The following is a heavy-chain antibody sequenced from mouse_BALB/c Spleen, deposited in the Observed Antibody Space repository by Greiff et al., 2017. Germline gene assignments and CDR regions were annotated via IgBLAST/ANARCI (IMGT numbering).Heavy chain of an antibody. CDR3: ARVYYGYDGAMDY. Sequence: VQLQQSGAELVRPGVSVKISCKGSGYTFTDYAMHWVKQSHAKSLEWIGVISTYYGDASYNQKFKGKATMTVDKSSSTAYMELARLTSEDSAIYYGARVYYGYDGAMDYWGQGTSVTVSS. D-gene: IGHD2-2*01. CDR2: ISTYYGDA. CDR1: GYTFTDYA. J-gene: IGHJ4*01. V-gene: IGHV1S137*01.